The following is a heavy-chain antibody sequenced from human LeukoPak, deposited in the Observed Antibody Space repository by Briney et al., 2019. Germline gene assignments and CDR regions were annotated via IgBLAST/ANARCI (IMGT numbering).Heavy chain of an antibody. V-gene: IGHV3-74*01. J-gene: IGHJ6*02. CDR3: ARVRITMVRGVITYYYAMDV. Sequence: PGGSLRLACAASGSTFSNYWMHWVRQAPGKGLVWVSRINSDGSSTIYADSVKGRFTISRDNAKNTLYLQMNSLRAEDTAVYSCARVRITMVRGVITYYYAMDVWGQGTTVTVSS. CDR1: GSTFSNYW. CDR2: INSDGSST. D-gene: IGHD3-10*01.